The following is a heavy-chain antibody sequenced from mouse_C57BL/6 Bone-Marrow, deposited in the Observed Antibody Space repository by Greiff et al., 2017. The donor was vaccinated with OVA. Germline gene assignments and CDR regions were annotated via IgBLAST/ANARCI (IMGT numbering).Heavy chain of an antibody. CDR1: GFTFSDYY. CDR3: ARGGWDWYFDV. J-gene: IGHJ1*03. Sequence: DVQLVESEGGLVQPGSSMKLSCTASGFTFSDYYMAWVRQVPEKGLEWVANINYDGSSTYYLDSLKSRFIISRDNAKNILYLQMSSLKSEDTATYYCARGGWDWYFDVWGTGTTVTVSS. D-gene: IGHD3-3*01. V-gene: IGHV5-16*01. CDR2: INYDGSST.